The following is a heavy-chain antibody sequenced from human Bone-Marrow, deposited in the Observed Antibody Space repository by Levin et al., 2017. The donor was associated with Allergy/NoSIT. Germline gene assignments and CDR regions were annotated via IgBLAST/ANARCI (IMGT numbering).Heavy chain of an antibody. CDR2: ISWNSGVI. V-gene: IGHV3-9*01. Sequence: GGSLRLSCAASGFKFDDYAMHWVRQGPGKGLEWVSGISWNSGVIGYADSVKGRFTIFRDTAKNSLYLQMNSLRAEDTALYYCAKGDTGSYSDAAYDNWGQGTLVTVSS. CDR3: AKGDTGSYSDAAYDN. CDR1: GFKFDDYA. D-gene: IGHD3-10*01. J-gene: IGHJ4*02.